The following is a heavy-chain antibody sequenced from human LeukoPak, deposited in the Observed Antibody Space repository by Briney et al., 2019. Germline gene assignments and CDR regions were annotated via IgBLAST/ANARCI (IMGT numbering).Heavy chain of an antibody. D-gene: IGHD3-3*01. Sequence: GRSLRLSCAASGFTFSSYWMHWDRQAPGKGLVWVSRINSDGSSTSYADSVKGRFTISRDNAKNTLYLQMNSLRAEDTAVYYCARDAHYDFWSGYPSLSYYYYGMDVWGQGTTVTVSS. CDR2: INSDGSST. V-gene: IGHV3-74*01. CDR3: ARDAHYDFWSGYPSLSYYYYGMDV. CDR1: GFTFSSYW. J-gene: IGHJ6*02.